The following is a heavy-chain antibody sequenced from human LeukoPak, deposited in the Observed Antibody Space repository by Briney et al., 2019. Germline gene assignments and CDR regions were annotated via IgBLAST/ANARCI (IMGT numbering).Heavy chain of an antibody. CDR2: IYHSGST. J-gene: IGHJ4*02. V-gene: IGHV4-30-2*01. D-gene: IGHD3/OR15-3a*01. Sequence: SETLSLTCAVSGVSISSGGYSWSWIRQPPGKGLEWIGYIYHSGSTYYNPSLKSRATISVDSSKNQFSLKLSSVTAADTAVYYCARGARTGVIDYWGQGTLVTVSS. CDR3: ARGARTGVIDY. CDR1: GVSISSGGYS.